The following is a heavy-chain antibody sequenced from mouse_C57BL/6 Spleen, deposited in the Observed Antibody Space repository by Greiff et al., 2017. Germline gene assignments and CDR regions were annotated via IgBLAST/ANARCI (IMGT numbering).Heavy chain of an antibody. CDR3: AQVHYYAMDY. Sequence: VQLQQSGPELVKPGASVKISCKASGYTFTDYYMNWVKQSHGKSLEWIGDINPNNGGTSYNQKFKGKATLTVDKSSSTAYMELRSLTSEDSAVYYCAQVHYYAMDYWGQGTSVTVSS. V-gene: IGHV1-26*01. CDR1: GYTFTDYY. J-gene: IGHJ4*01. CDR2: INPNNGGT.